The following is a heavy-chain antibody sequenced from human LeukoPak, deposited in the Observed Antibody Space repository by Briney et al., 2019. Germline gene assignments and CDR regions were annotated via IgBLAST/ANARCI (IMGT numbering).Heavy chain of an antibody. CDR1: GFTFSSYA. V-gene: IGHV3-30*04. CDR3: ARDQVAGYYFDY. J-gene: IGHJ4*02. Sequence: GGALRLSCAGSGFTFSSYAMHGVGQAPGKGLEGVAVMSYDGSNKYYADSVKGRFTISRDNSKNTLCLQMNSLRAEDTAVYYCARDQVAGYYFDYWGQGTLVTVSS. CDR2: MSYDGSNK. D-gene: IGHD6-19*01.